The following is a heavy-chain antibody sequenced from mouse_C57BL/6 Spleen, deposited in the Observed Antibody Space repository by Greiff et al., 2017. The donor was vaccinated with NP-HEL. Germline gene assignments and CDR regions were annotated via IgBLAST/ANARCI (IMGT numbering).Heavy chain of an antibody. CDR2: IHPNSGST. CDR1: GYTFTSYW. V-gene: IGHV1-64*01. D-gene: IGHD2-4*01. Sequence: VQLQQPGAELVKPGASVKLSCKASGYTFTSYWMHWVKQRPGQGLEWIGMIHPNSGSTNYNEKFKSKATLTVDKSSSTAYMQLSSLTSEDSAVYYCASDDYLYYAMDYWGQGTSVTVSS. CDR3: ASDDYLYYAMDY. J-gene: IGHJ4*01.